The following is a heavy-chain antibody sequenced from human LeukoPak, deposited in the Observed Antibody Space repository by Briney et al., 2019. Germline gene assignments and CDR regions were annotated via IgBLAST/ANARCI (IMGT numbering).Heavy chain of an antibody. CDR2: IHPASGGT. CDR3: ARLAAVPG. CDR1: GYTFTGYY. Sequence: ASVKVSCKASGYTFTGYYLHWVRQAPGQGPEWMGWIHPASGGTNYAQKFQGRVTMTRDTSVSTAYMELSSLRSDDTAVYYCARLAAVPGWGQGTLVIVSS. J-gene: IGHJ1*01. D-gene: IGHD6-19*01. V-gene: IGHV1-2*02.